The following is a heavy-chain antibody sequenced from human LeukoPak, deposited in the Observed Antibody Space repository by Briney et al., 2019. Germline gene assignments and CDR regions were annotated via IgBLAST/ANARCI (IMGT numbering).Heavy chain of an antibody. J-gene: IGHJ6*04. V-gene: IGHV4-31*03. CDR2: IYYSGST. Sequence: SETLSLTCTVSGGSISSGGYYWSWIRQHPGKGLEWIGYIYYSGSTYYNPSHKSRVTISVDTSKNQFSLKLSSVTAADTAVYYCARESITMVRGVISDGMDVWGKGTTVTVSS. CDR3: ARESITMVRGVISDGMDV. CDR1: GGSISSGGYY. D-gene: IGHD3-10*01.